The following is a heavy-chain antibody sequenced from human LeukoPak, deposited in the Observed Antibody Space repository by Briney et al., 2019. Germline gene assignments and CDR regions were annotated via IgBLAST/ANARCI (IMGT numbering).Heavy chain of an antibody. V-gene: IGHV3-23*01. J-gene: IGHJ4*02. Sequence: GGSLRLSCAASGFTFSSYAMSWVRQAPGKGLEWVSAISGSGGSTYYADSVKGRFTISRDNSKNTLYLQMNSLRAEDTAVYYCAKRTRIYYYDSSGIFDYWGQGTPVTVSS. D-gene: IGHD3-22*01. CDR3: AKRTRIYYYDSSGIFDY. CDR2: ISGSGGST. CDR1: GFTFSSYA.